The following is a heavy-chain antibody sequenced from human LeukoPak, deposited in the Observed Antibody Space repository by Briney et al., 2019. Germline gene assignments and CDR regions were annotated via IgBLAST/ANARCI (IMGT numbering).Heavy chain of an antibody. CDR1: AYSFTGDF. CDR3: ARDYGGERGGYSPDS. J-gene: IGHJ4*02. Sequence: ASVKVSSKAPAYSFTGDFRRSVRQAPGQRLGWMGWIKPKTSGTNYAQIFQARVTMTSDKYISTDYMELSRLGSEDTAVYSCARDYGGERGGYSPDSWGQGNLVTVSS. D-gene: IGHD2-15*01. CDR2: IKPKTSGT. V-gene: IGHV1-2*02.